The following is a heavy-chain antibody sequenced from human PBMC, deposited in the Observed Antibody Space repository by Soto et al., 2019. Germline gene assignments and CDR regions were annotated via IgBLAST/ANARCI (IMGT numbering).Heavy chain of an antibody. CDR2: ISNDGTPT. Sequence: EVQLVESGGGLVQPGGSLRLSCAAPGFTFSGHWMDWVRQAPGKGLEWVSVISNDGTPTFYADSVKGRFTISRDNAKNTLFLQMNSLRAEDTAIYYCAKDLHYYGMDVWGQGTTVTVSS. D-gene: IGHD3-10*01. CDR3: AKDLHYYGMDV. J-gene: IGHJ6*02. V-gene: IGHV3-74*01. CDR1: GFTFSGHW.